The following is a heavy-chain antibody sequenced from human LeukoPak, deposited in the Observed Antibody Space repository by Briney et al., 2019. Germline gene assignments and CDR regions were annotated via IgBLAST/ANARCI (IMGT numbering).Heavy chain of an antibody. J-gene: IGHJ4*02. Sequence: SETLSLTCTVSGGSVFGGSISSYYWSWIRQPPGKGLEWIGFIAYTGNTNYNPSLKSRVTISVDTSKNQFSLKLSSVTAADTAVYYCARAVAGPGGSFDYWGQGTLVTVSS. CDR2: IAYTGNT. D-gene: IGHD6-19*01. V-gene: IGHV4-59*08. CDR3: ARAVAGPGGSFDY. CDR1: GGSVFGGSISSYY.